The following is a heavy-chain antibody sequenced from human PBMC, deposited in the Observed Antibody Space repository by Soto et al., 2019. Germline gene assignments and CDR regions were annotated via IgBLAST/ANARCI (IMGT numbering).Heavy chain of an antibody. CDR1: GFTFDNYA. CDR2: ISWNSGNI. Sequence: EVHLMESGGGWVQPGRSLRLSCAASGFTFDNYAMHWVRQAPGKGLEWVSGISWNSGNIGYADSVKGRFTIARDNAKTSLYLEMNSLRAEDTAVYYCARESEDLTSNFDYWGQGTLVTVSS. CDR3: ARESEDLTSNFDY. V-gene: IGHV3-9*01. J-gene: IGHJ4*02.